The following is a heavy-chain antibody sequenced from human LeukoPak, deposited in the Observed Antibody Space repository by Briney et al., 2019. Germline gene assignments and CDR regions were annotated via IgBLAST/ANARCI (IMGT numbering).Heavy chain of an antibody. J-gene: IGHJ5*02. CDR1: GGSISSGGYY. D-gene: IGHD2-2*01. CDR3: ARVRSSTSCYWFDP. CDR2: IYYSGST. Sequence: SETLSLTCTVSGGSISSGGYYWSWIRQHPGKGLEWIGYIYYSGSTYHNPSLKSRVTISVDTSKNQFSLKLSSVTAADTAVYYCARVRSSTSCYWFDPWGQGTLVTVSS. V-gene: IGHV4-31*03.